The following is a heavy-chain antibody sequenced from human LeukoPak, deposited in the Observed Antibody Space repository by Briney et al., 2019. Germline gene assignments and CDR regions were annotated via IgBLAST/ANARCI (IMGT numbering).Heavy chain of an antibody. Sequence: GGSLTLSCAASGFTFDDYAMHGVRQAPRKGREWVAGISWSSGSIAYADSVKGRFTISRDNAKHPLSLKPNSLRAEDTALYYCTNDLGVIDPAFDSWGQRTLVTAAS. J-gene: IGHJ4*02. D-gene: IGHD3-16*02. CDR2: ISWSSGSI. CDR3: TNDLGVIDPAFDS. CDR1: GFTFDDYA. V-gene: IGHV3-9*01.